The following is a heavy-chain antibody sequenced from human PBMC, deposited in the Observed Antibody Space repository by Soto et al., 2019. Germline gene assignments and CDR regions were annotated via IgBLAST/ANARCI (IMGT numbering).Heavy chain of an antibody. D-gene: IGHD5-12*01. CDR3: ARDLERAGYTVMDX. J-gene: IGHJ4*02. CDR1: GGTFSSYA. Sequence: ASVKVSCKASGGTFSSYAISWVRQAPGQGLEWMGVIIPIFGTANYAQKFQGRVTITADESTSTAYMELSSLRSEDTAVYYCARDLERAGYTVMDXWGQGTRFTVSX. CDR2: IIPIFGTA. V-gene: IGHV1-69*13.